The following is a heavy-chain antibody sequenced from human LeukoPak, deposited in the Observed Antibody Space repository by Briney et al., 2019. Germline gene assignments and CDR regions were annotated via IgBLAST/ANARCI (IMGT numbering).Heavy chain of an antibody. CDR2: ISGSGGST. J-gene: IGHJ4*02. CDR3: AKGGAIFGVVDY. D-gene: IGHD3-3*01. CDR1: GFTFSGYA. V-gene: IGHV3-23*01. Sequence: GGSLRLSCAASGFTFSGYAMHWVRQAPGKGLEWVSAISGSGGSTYYADSVKGRFTISRDNSKNTLYLQMNSLRAEDTAVYYCAKGGAIFGVVDYWGQGTLVTVSS.